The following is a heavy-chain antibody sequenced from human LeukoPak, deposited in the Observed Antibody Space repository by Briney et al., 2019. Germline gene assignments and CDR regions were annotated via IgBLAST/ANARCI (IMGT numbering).Heavy chain of an antibody. V-gene: IGHV1-46*03. CDR1: GYIFTNYY. J-gene: IGHJ4*02. CDR2: INPSGGST. CDR3: ARDSGGYRLLYESDYFDQ. D-gene: IGHD2-2*02. Sequence: ASVKVSCKAFGYIFTNYYMHWVRQAPGQGLEGVGVINPSGGSTNYAPNFQGRVTMTRDTSTSTVYMELRSLRSEDTAKYFCARDSGGYRLLYESDYFDQGGQGTLVTVSA.